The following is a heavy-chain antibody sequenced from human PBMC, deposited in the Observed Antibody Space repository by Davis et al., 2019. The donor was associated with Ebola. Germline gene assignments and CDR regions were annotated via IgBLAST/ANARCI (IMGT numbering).Heavy chain of an antibody. D-gene: IGHD3-22*01. CDR3: ARDYYDSNGYLYYFDS. CDR1: GGSISSGDYY. J-gene: IGHJ4*02. V-gene: IGHV4-30-4*02. CDR2: IDYSGST. Sequence: SDSLSPTVTVPGGSISSGDYYWSCMRQPPGKRPEWNGYIDYSGSTYYNPSLKSRVNISVDTSKNQFSLKLSSVTAADTAVYYCARDYYDSNGYLYYFDSWGQGTLVTVSS.